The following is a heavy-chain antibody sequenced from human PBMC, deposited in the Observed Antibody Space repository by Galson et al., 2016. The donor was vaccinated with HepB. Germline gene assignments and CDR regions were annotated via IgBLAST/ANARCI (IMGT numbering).Heavy chain of an antibody. Sequence: SLRLSCAASGFTFSYYYMSWIRQAPGKGLVWVSYISGDGRTINYADSVKGRFTISRDNAENSLYLHMNSLTGEDTAVYYCARMFPLYSSGWYVRGDGWFDSWGQGTLVTVSS. J-gene: IGHJ5*01. CDR3: ARMFPLYSSGWYVRGDGWFDS. V-gene: IGHV3-11*01. CDR1: GFTFSYYY. CDR2: ISGDGRTI. D-gene: IGHD6-19*01.